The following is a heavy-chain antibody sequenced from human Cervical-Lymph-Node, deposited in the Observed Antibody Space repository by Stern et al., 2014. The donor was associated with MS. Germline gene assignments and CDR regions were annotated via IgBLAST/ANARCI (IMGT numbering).Heavy chain of an antibody. Sequence: QMQLVQSGAEVQKPGSSVKVSCRASGGTFSSSDISWVRQAPGQGLEWMGGISPSIGTANYAQKYQGRVTITADESTSTAYMELSSLRSEDTAIYYCALGGFGHYFEYWGQGTLVTVSS. J-gene: IGHJ4*02. CDR3: ALGGFGHYFEY. V-gene: IGHV1-69*01. CDR2: ISPSIGTA. D-gene: IGHD3-10*01. CDR1: GGTFSSSD.